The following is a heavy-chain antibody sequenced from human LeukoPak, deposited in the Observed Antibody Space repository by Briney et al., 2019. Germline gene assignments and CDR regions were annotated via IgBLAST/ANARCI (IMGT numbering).Heavy chain of an antibody. CDR3: ARVGSGLGYDFWSGYYIEY. J-gene: IGHJ4*02. V-gene: IGHV3-21*01. CDR2: ISSSSSYI. D-gene: IGHD3-3*01. Sequence: GGSLRLSCAASGFTFSSHSMNWVRQAPGKGLEWVSSISSSSSYIYYADSVKGRFTISRDNAKNSLYLQMNSLRAEDTAVYYCARVGSGLGYDFWSGYYIEYWGQGTLVTVSS. CDR1: GFTFSSHS.